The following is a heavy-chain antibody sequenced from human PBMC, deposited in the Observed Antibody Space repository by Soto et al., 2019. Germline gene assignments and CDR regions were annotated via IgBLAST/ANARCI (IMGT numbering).Heavy chain of an antibody. CDR1: GGSISSYY. CDR2: IYYSGST. Sequence: SETLSLTCTVSGGSISSYYWGWIRQPPGKGLEWIGSIYYSGSTYYNPSLKSRVTISVDTSKNQFSLKLSSVTAADTAVYYCARLKAVTTLKWFDPWGQGTLVTVSS. J-gene: IGHJ5*02. V-gene: IGHV4-39*01. D-gene: IGHD4-17*01. CDR3: ARLKAVTTLKWFDP.